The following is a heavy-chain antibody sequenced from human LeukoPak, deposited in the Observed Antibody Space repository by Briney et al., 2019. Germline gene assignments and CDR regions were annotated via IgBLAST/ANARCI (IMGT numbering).Heavy chain of an antibody. CDR1: GGSFSGYY. CDR2: INHSGST. V-gene: IGHV4-34*01. D-gene: IGHD2-2*01. CDR3: ARGRRYCSSTSCYSGFDY. J-gene: IGHJ4*02. Sequence: SETLSLTCAVDGGSFSGYYWSWIRQPPGKGLEWIGEINHSGSTNYNPSLKSRVTISVDTSKNQFSLKLSSVTAADTAVYYCARGRRYCSSTSCYSGFDYWGQGTLVTVSS.